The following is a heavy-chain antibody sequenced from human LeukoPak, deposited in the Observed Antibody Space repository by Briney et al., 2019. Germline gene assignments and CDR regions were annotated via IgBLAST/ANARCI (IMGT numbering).Heavy chain of an antibody. CDR2: VYGGGDT. Sequence: WGSLRLSCAASGFTVSNNYMNWVRQAPGKGLEWVSTVYGGGDTFYADSVKGRFTISRDNSDNTLYLQMNNLRADDTAVYYCARGLFSTAGYSDCWGQGTLVAVSS. J-gene: IGHJ4*02. CDR3: ARGLFSTAGYSDC. CDR1: GFTVSNNY. V-gene: IGHV3-66*01. D-gene: IGHD2/OR15-2a*01.